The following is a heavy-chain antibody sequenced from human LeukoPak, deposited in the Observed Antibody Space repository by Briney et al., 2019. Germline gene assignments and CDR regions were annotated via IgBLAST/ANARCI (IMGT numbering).Heavy chain of an antibody. CDR3: ARPFDYSDYPYFDY. Sequence: ASMKVPCKASGYSFTSYGMNWVRQAPGQGLEWMGWINTDTGNPTYAQGFTGHFVFSLDTSVSTAYLQISSLKAEGTAVYYCARPFDYSDYPYFDYWGQGTLVTVSS. CDR2: INTDTGNP. J-gene: IGHJ4*02. CDR1: GYSFTSYG. D-gene: IGHD4-11*01. V-gene: IGHV7-4-1*02.